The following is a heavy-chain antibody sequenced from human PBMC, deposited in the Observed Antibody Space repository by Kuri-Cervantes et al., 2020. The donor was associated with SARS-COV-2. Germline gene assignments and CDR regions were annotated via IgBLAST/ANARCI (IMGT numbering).Heavy chain of an antibody. J-gene: IGHJ6*03. CDR3: ARVFLGYFEGFGVVPTAPDHYMDV. Sequence: SETLSLTCTVSGGSISSPTYYWSWIRQPAGKGLEWIGYIYASVTTKYNPSLKRRVTMSVDRSKNQFSLKLSSVTAADTAVYYCARVFLGYFEGFGVVPTAPDHYMDVWGKGTTVTVSS. CDR1: GGSISSPTYY. CDR2: IYASVTT. D-gene: IGHD3-3*01. V-gene: IGHV4-61*10.